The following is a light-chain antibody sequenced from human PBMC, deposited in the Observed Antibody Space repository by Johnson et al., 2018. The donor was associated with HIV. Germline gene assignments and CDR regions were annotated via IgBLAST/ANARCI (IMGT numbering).Light chain of an antibody. CDR2: ENN. CDR1: SSNIGNNY. J-gene: IGLJ1*01. CDR3: GTWDSSLNAFV. V-gene: IGLV1-51*02. Sequence: QPVLTQPPSVSAAPGQKVTISCSGSSSNIGNNYVSWYQQLPGTAPKLLIHENNKRPSGIPDRFSGSKSGTSATLGITGLQTGDEADYYCGTWDSSLNAFVFGAGTRVTVL.